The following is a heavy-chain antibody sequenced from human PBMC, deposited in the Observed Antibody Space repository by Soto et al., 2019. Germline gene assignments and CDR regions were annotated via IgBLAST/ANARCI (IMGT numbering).Heavy chain of an antibody. J-gene: IGHJ6*02. V-gene: IGHV3-33*01. CDR1: GFTFSSYG. D-gene: IGHD6-6*01. CDR2: IWYDGSNK. CDR3: ARDLPAYSSSHAPYYYYGMDV. Sequence: HPGGSLRLSCAASGFTFSSYGMHWVRQAPGKGLEWVAVIWYDGSNKYYADSVKGRFTISRDNSKNTLYLQMNSLRAEDTAVYYCARDLPAYSSSHAPYYYYGMDVWGQGTTVTVSS.